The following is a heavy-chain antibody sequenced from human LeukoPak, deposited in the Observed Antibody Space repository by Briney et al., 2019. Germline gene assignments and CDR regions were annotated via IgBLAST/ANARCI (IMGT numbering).Heavy chain of an antibody. V-gene: IGHV6-1*01. D-gene: IGHD3-16*01. J-gene: IGHJ3*01. CDR3: ARDRGGAVTAYSDAFDV. Sequence: SQTLSLTCAISVDSVSSNTAAWNWIRQSPSRGLEWLGRAFYRSQWQRDYAVSVRSRIAVNPDTSKIQFSLQLNSLTPEDTAVYYCARDRGGAVTAYSDAFDVWSQGTMVAVSS. CDR1: VDSVSSNTAA. CDR2: AFYRSQWQR.